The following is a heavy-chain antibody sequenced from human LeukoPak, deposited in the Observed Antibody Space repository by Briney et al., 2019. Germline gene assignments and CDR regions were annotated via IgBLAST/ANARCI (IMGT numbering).Heavy chain of an antibody. CDR2: IYTSGST. J-gene: IGHJ5*02. Sequence: SETLSLTCTVSGGSISSYYWSWIRQPAGKGLEWIGRIYTSGSTNYNPSLKSRVTMSVDTSKNQFSLKLSSVTAADTAVYYCARGAGYSGYDYGWFDPWGQGTLVTVSS. D-gene: IGHD5-12*01. V-gene: IGHV4-4*07. CDR3: ARGAGYSGYDYGWFDP. CDR1: GGSISSYY.